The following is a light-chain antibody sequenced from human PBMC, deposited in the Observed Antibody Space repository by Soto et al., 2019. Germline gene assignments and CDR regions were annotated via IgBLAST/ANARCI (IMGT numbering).Light chain of an antibody. Sequence: DIQMTQSPSSLSASVGDRVTITCQASQDIRNYLNWYQQQPGKAPKLLIYDASNLEAGVPSRFSGGGSGTDFTFTINSLQPEDIATYYCQQYDNRLTFGGGTKVDIK. CDR3: QQYDNRLT. CDR1: QDIRNY. J-gene: IGKJ4*01. V-gene: IGKV1-33*01. CDR2: DAS.